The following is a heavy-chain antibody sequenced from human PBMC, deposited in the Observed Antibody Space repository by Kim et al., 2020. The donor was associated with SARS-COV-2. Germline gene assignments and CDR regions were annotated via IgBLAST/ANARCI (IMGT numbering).Heavy chain of an antibody. CDR2: IKQDGSEK. J-gene: IGHJ4*02. V-gene: IGHV3-7*01. CDR3: ARDLAYSSGWYEPYYFDY. Sequence: GGSLRLSCAASGFTFSSYWISWVRQAPGKGLEWVANIKQDGSEKYYVDSVKGRFTISRDNAKNSLYLQMNSLIAEDTAVYYCARDLAYSSGWYEPYYFDYWGQGTLVTVSS. CDR1: GFTFSSYW. D-gene: IGHD6-19*01.